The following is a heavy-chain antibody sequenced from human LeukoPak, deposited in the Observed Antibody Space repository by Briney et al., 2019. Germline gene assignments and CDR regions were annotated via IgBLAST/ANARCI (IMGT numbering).Heavy chain of an antibody. D-gene: IGHD2-2*01. J-gene: IGHJ6*03. CDR1: GGSISSYY. Sequence: SETLSLTCTVSGGSISSYYWSWIRQPPGKGLEWIGYIYYSGSTNYNPSPKSRVTISVDTSKNQFSLKLSSVTAADTAGYYCARAGWYQLLYYMDVWGKGTTVTVSS. CDR3: ARAGWYQLLYYMDV. CDR2: IYYSGST. V-gene: IGHV4-59*01.